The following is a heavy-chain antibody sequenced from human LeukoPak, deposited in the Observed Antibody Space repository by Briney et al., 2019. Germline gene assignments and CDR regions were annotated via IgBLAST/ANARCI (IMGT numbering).Heavy chain of an antibody. J-gene: IGHJ6*03. CDR3: ARQISDYYYYYIDV. V-gene: IGHV4-61*02. D-gene: IGHD3-10*01. CDR1: GGSISSGSYY. Sequence: SETLSLTCTVSGGSISSGSYYWSWIRQPAGKGLEWIGRIYTSGSTNYNPSLKSRVTISVDTSKNQCSLKLSSVTAADTAVYYCARQISDYYYYYIDVWGQGTTVTVSS. CDR2: IYTSGST.